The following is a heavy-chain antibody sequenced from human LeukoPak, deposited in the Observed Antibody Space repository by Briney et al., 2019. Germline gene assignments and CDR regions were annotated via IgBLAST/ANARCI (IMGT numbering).Heavy chain of an antibody. D-gene: IGHD3-16*01. Sequence: PEGSLRLSCAASGFTFSHYAMSWVRQAPGKGLEWVSAISGNGDITYYTDSVKGRFTISRDNSKNTLYLQMNSLRAEDTAVYYCAKVTGGDMITYGGLDYWGQGTLVTVSS. V-gene: IGHV3-23*01. CDR2: ISGNGDIT. J-gene: IGHJ4*02. CDR1: GFTFSHYA. CDR3: AKVTGGDMITYGGLDY.